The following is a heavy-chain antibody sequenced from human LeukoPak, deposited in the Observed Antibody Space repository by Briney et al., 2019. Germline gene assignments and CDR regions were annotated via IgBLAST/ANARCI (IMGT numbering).Heavy chain of an antibody. J-gene: IGHJ4*02. D-gene: IGHD3-22*01. CDR2: ISSSSSTI. CDR3: ARENGDYYDSSGHLDY. Sequence: GGSLRLSCAASGFTFSSYSMNWVRQAPGKGLEWVSYISSSSSTIYYADSVKGRFTISRDNAKNSLYLQMNSLRAEDTAVYYCARENGDYYDSSGHLDYWGQGTLVTVSS. V-gene: IGHV3-48*01. CDR1: GFTFSSYS.